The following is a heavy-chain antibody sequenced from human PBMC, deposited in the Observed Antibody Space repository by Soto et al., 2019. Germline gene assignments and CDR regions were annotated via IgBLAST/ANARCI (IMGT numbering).Heavy chain of an antibody. Sequence: SETLSLTCTVSGGSISSGDYYWSWIRQPPGKGLEWIGYIYYSGSTYYNPSLKSRVTISVDTSQNQFSLKLSSVTAADTAVYYCARHHDYYYGMDVWGQGTTVTVSS. CDR2: IYYSGST. CDR1: GGSISSGDYY. V-gene: IGHV4-30-4*01. J-gene: IGHJ6*02. CDR3: ARHHDYYYGMDV.